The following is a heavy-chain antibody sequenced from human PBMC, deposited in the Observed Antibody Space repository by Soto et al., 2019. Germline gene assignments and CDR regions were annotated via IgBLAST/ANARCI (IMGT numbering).Heavy chain of an antibody. CDR3: ARSGKIAVPSY. D-gene: IGHD6-19*01. J-gene: IGHJ4*02. V-gene: IGHV3-33*01. CDR1: GFTFSSYG. Sequence: QVQLVESGGGVVQPGRSLRLSCAASGFTFSSYGMHWVRQAPGKGLEWVAVIWYDGSNKYYADSVKGRFTISRDNSRNTLYLQMNSLRAEDRAVYYCARSGKIAVPSYGGQGTLVTVSS. CDR2: IWYDGSNK.